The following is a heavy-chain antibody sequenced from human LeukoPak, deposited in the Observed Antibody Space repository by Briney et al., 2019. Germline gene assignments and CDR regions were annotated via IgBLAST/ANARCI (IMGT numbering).Heavy chain of an antibody. D-gene: IGHD6-19*01. CDR3: ARHRYSSGRPWFDP. CDR2: IYYSGCT. V-gene: IGHV4-59*08. Sequence: SETLSLTCTVSGDSISSYYWSWIRQPPGKGLEWIGYIYYSGCTNYNPSLKSRVTISVDTSKNHLSLKLSSVTAADTAVYYCARHRYSSGRPWFDPWGQGIPVTVSS. J-gene: IGHJ5*02. CDR1: GDSISSYY.